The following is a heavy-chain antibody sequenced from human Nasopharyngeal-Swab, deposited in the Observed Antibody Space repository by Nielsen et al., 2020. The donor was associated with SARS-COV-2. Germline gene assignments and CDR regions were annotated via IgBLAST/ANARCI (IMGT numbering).Heavy chain of an antibody. CDR2: IDPSDSYT. V-gene: IGHV5-10-1*01. J-gene: IGHJ6*02. CDR1: GYSLTSYW. D-gene: IGHD3/OR15-3a*01. CDR3: ARAGLPDTYYYYYGMDV. Sequence: KVSCKGSGYSLTSYWISWVRQMPGKGLEWMGRIDPSDSYTNYSPSFQGHVTISADKSISTAYLQWSSLKASDTAMYYCARAGLPDTYYYYYGMDVWGQGTTVTVSS.